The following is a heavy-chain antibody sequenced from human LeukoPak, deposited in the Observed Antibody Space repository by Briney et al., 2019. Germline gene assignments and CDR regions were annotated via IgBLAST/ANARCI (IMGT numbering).Heavy chain of an antibody. Sequence: SVKVSCKASGGTFSSYAISWVRQAPGQGLEWMGGIIPIFGTANYAQKFQGRVTITADESTSTAYMELSSLRSEDTAVYYCARDPNYDILTGYSYYYGMDVWGQGTTVTVSS. J-gene: IGHJ6*02. CDR3: ARDPNYDILTGYSYYYGMDV. CDR1: GGTFSSYA. V-gene: IGHV1-69*13. CDR2: IIPIFGTA. D-gene: IGHD3-9*01.